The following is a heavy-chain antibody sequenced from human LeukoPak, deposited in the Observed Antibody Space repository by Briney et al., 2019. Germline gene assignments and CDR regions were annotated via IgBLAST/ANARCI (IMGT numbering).Heavy chain of an antibody. CDR2: IKSDGSNT. V-gene: IGHV3-74*03. Sequence: GGSLRLSCAASGFTSSSYWMHWVRQAPGKGLVWVSLIKSDGSNTKYADSVKGRFTISRDNAKNTLYLQMNSLRAEDTAVYYCTRDLSGSYSDYWGQGTLVTVSS. CDR1: GFTSSSYW. J-gene: IGHJ4*02. CDR3: TRDLSGSYSDY. D-gene: IGHD1-26*01.